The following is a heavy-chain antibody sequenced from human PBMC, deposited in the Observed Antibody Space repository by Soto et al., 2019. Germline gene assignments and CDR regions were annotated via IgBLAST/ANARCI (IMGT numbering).Heavy chain of an antibody. CDR1: GFSFSHSG. J-gene: IGHJ5*02. CDR3: ARDESPHRNPSWFDP. CDR2: ISFDGTNK. Sequence: QVQLVESGGGVVQPGRSLRLSCAASGFSFSHSGLHWVRRAPGKGLEWVAVISFDGTNKNYGDSVKGRFSISRDNSKNLLYLQMNSLRCEDTAVYYCARDESPHRNPSWFDPWGQGTLVTVSS. V-gene: IGHV3-30*03.